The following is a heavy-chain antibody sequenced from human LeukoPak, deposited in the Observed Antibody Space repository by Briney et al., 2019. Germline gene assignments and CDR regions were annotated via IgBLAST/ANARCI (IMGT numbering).Heavy chain of an antibody. CDR3: GRRSRSTWNYRRGDY. J-gene: IGHJ4*02. D-gene: IGHD1-7*01. CDR2: IYYSGST. CDR1: GGSFSGYY. Sequence: PSETLSLTCAVYGGSFSGYYWSWIRQPPGEGLEWIGSIYYSGSTYYKPSLKSRVTISVDTSKNQFSLKLTSVTAADTAVYYCGRRSRSTWNYRRGDYWGQGTLVTVSS. V-gene: IGHV4-34*01.